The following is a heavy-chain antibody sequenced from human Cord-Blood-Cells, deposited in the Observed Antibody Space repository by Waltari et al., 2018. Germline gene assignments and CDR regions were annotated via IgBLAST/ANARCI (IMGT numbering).Heavy chain of an antibody. D-gene: IGHD2-2*01. J-gene: IGHJ3*02. Sequence: QLQLVQSGAEVKKPGASVKVSCKAAGYTFTGYYMHWVRQAPGQGLEWMGRINPNSGGTNYAQKFQGRVTMTRDTSISTAYMELSRLRSDDTAVYYCARVSGYCSSTSCYAFDIWGQGTMVTVSS. CDR2: INPNSGGT. V-gene: IGHV1-2*06. CDR1: GYTFTGYY. CDR3: ARVSGYCSSTSCYAFDI.